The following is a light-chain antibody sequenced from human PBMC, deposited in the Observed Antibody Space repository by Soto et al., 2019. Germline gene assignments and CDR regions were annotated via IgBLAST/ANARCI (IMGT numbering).Light chain of an antibody. CDR1: QSVSSY. V-gene: IGKV3-11*01. Sequence: EIVLTQSPATLSLSPGERATLSCRASQSVSSYLAWYQQKPGQAPRLLIYDASNRATGIPARFSGSGSGTDITLTISSLEPEDFAAYYCQQRSNWITFGQGTRLEIK. CDR3: QQRSNWIT. J-gene: IGKJ5*01. CDR2: DAS.